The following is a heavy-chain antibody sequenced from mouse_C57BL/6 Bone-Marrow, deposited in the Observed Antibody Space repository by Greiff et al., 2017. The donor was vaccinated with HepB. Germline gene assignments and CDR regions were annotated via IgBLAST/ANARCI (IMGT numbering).Heavy chain of an antibody. V-gene: IGHV1-64*01. CDR3: ARGGYYGSSYEKNY. CDR2: IHPNSGST. D-gene: IGHD1-1*01. Sequence: QVQLQQPGAELVKPGASVKLSCKASGYTFTSYWMHWVKQRPGQGLEWIGMIHPNSGSTNYNEKFKSKATLTVDKSSSTAYMQLSSLTSEDSAVYYSARGGYYGSSYEKNYWGQGTTLTVSS. CDR1: GYTFTSYW. J-gene: IGHJ2*01.